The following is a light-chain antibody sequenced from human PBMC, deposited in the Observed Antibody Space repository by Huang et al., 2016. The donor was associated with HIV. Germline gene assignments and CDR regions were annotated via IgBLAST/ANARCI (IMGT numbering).Light chain of an antibody. CDR1: QGISNS. CDR2: STS. J-gene: IGKJ1*01. V-gene: IGKV1-NL1*01. CDR3: QQYYSSPPT. Sequence: DIQMTQSPSSLSASVGDRVTITCRASQGISNSLAWYQQKPGKAPKLLRYSTSRLESGVPSRFIGSGSGTVYTLTISRLQPEDFAVYHCQQYYSSPPTFGQGTKVEIK.